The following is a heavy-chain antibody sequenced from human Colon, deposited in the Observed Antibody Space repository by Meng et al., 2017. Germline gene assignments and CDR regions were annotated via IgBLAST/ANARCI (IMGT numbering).Heavy chain of an antibody. CDR1: GFSVSNNY. J-gene: IGHJ1*01. CDR2: LYGDGRT. CDR3: ARSLLPDYFQD. D-gene: IGHD3-16*01. Sequence: EVQLVESGGGLVQPGGSLRLSCVASGFSVSNNYMSWVRQAPGKGLEWVSVLYGDGRTYFADAVKGRFVISRDNSQNTLYLQMSRLGGEDTAVYYCARSLLPDYFQDWGQGTLVTVSS. V-gene: IGHV3-66*01.